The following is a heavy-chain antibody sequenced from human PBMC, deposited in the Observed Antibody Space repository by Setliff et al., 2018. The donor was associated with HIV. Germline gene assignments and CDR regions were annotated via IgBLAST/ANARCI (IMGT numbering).Heavy chain of an antibody. V-gene: IGHV1-2*05. D-gene: IGHD3-22*01. CDR3: ARGFDRDSSGYRLFFDY. J-gene: IGHJ4*02. CDR2: INPNSGGT. Sequence: GASVKVSCKASGYTFPSYGISWVRQAPGQGLEWMGRINPNSGGTNYAQKFKGRVTMSRDTSISTVYMELSRLRSDDTDVYYCARGFDRDSSGYRLFFDYWGQGALVTVSS. CDR1: GYTFPSYG.